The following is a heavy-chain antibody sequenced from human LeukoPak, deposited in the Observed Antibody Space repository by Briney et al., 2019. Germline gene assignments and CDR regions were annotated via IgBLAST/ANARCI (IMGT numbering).Heavy chain of an antibody. CDR3: ARGSAYYDILTGYQAP. Sequence: GGSLRLPCAASGFTFSDYYMSWIRQAPGKGLGWVSYISSSSSYTNYADSVKGRFTISRDNAKNSLYLQMNSLRAEDTAVYYCARGSAYYDILTGYQAPWGQGTLVTVSS. V-gene: IGHV3-11*06. D-gene: IGHD3-9*01. CDR1: GFTFSDYY. J-gene: IGHJ5*02. CDR2: ISSSSSYT.